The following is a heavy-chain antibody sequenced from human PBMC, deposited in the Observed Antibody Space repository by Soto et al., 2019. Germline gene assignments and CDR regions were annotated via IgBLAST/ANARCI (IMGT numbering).Heavy chain of an antibody. CDR1: GFTFSSYA. V-gene: IGHV3-23*01. J-gene: IGHJ5*02. CDR3: AKAYYYDSSGYYEGLNWFDP. D-gene: IGHD3-22*01. CDR2: ISGSGGST. Sequence: PGGSLRLSCAASGFTFSSYAMSWVRQAPGKGLEWVSAISGSGGSTYYADSVKGRFTNYRDNSKNTLYLQMNSLRAEDTAVYYCAKAYYYDSSGYYEGLNWFDPWGQGT.